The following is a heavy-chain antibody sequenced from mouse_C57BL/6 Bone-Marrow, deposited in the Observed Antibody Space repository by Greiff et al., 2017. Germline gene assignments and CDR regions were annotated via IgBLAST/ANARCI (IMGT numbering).Heavy chain of an antibody. V-gene: IGHV1-64*01. CDR2: IHPNSGST. J-gene: IGHJ1*03. D-gene: IGHD1-1*01. Sequence: VQLQQPGAELVKPGASVKLSCKASGYTFTSYWMHWVKQRPGQGLEWIGMIHPNSGSTNYNEKFKSKATLTVDKSSSTAYMQLSSLTSEDSAVYYCAREYYYGSRDWYFDDWGKGTTVTVSS. CDR1: GYTFTSYW. CDR3: AREYYYGSRDWYFDD.